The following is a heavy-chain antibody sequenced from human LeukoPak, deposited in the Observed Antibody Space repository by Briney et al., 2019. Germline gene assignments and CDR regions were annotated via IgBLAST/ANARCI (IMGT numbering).Heavy chain of an antibody. V-gene: IGHV3-23*01. CDR2: IRVSGNGT. D-gene: IGHD3-3*01. CDR1: GFTFKNYA. Sequence: GGSLRLSCVVSGFTFKNYAMSWVRQAPGKGLECVSSIRVSGNGTDYADSVKGRFTVSRDNSKNTLYLHMNTLSAEDTAVYYCAKWAYYDFWSGHYKSHFDSWGQGTLVTVSP. CDR3: AKWAYYDFWSGHYKSHFDS. J-gene: IGHJ4*02.